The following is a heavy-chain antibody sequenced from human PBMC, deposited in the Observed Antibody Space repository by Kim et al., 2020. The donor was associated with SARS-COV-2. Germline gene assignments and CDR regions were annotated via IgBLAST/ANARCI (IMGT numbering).Heavy chain of an antibody. D-gene: IGHD3-3*01. CDR2: ISAYNGNT. CDR3: ARTGERPTYDFWSGYSGNYYYYGMDV. V-gene: IGHV1-18*04. J-gene: IGHJ6*02. Sequence: ASVKVSCKASGYTFTSYGISWVRQAPGQGLEWMGWISAYNGNTNYAQKLQGRVTMTTDTSTSTAYMELRSLRSDDTAVYYCARTGERPTYDFWSGYSGNYYYYGMDVWGQGTTVTVSS. CDR1: GYTFTSYG.